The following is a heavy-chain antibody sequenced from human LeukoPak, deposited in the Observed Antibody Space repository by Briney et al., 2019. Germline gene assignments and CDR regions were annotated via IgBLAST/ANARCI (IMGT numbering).Heavy chain of an antibody. V-gene: IGHV1-2*03. CDR1: GYTFTVYY. CDR2: INPNSGGT. CDR3: ARAPSGYDSFDY. Sequence: LGASAKVSCKASGYTFTVYYLHWVRQAPGQGLEWMGWINPNSGGTHFAQRFQGRVTMTRDTSISTAYMELSRLRSDDTAVYYCARAPSGYDSFDYWGQGTLVTVSS. D-gene: IGHD5-12*01. J-gene: IGHJ4*02.